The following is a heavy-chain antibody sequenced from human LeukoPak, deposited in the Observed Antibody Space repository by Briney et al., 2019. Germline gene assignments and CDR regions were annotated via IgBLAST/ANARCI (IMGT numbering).Heavy chain of an antibody. V-gene: IGHV3-21*01. D-gene: IGHD1-26*01. CDR3: ARDPATNLPFDY. CDR1: GFTSSSYS. J-gene: IGHJ4*02. Sequence: PGGSLRLSCAASGFTSSSYSMNWVRQAPGKGLEWVSSISSSSSYIYYADSVKGRFTISRDNAKNSLYLQMNSLRAEDTAVYYCARDPATNLPFDYWAQGTLATVTS. CDR2: ISSSSSYI.